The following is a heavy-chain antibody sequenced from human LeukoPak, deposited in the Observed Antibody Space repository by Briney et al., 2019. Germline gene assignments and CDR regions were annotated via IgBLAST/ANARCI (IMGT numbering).Heavy chain of an antibody. Sequence: ASVKVSCKASGYTFTGYYMHWVRQSPGQGLEWMGWINPNSGKAGYLEKFRGRVTLTRNISINTAYMELTTLTSDDTAIYYCARANWGSDFWGQGTLVTVSS. D-gene: IGHD7-27*01. J-gene: IGHJ4*02. CDR3: ARANWGSDF. CDR1: GYTFTGYY. CDR2: INPNSGKA. V-gene: IGHV1-8*02.